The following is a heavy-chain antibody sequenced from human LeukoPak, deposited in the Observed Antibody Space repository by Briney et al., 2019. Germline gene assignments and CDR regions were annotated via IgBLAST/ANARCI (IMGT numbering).Heavy chain of an antibody. CDR3: ARDCIYYGSGSYCSRFDY. CDR1: GYTFTSYG. J-gene: IGHJ4*02. CDR2: IRVYNGNT. D-gene: IGHD3-10*01. V-gene: IGHV1-18*01. Sequence: GASVKDSCKASGYTFTSYGITWVRQAPGQGLEWMGWIRVYNGNTNYAQKLQGRVTITADESTSTAYVELSSLRSEDTAVYYCARDCIYYGSGSYCSRFDYWGQGTLVTVSS.